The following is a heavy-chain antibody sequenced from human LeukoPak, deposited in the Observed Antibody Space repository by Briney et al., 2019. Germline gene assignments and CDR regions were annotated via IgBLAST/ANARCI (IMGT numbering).Heavy chain of an antibody. CDR2: IHPSGIL. CDR3: ARSYRRYYYDTTGYYLIAY. D-gene: IGHD3-22*01. V-gene: IGHV4-34*01. CDR1: GGSCDDYY. J-gene: IGHJ4*02. Sequence: SETLSLTCDVYGGSCDDYYCSWIRQPPGKGLEWIGEIHPSGILYYNWSLVSRVTRSIDTSKSQFSLRLNSVTAADTAVYYCARSYRRYYYDTTGYYLIAYWGQGTLVTVSS.